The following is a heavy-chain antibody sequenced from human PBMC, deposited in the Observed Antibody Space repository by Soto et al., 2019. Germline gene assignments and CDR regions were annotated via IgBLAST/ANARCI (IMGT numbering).Heavy chain of an antibody. CDR2: ITHRGFT. D-gene: IGHD6-13*01. Sequence: QVQLQQWGAGLLKPSETLSLTCAVYSGSFSGYYWSWIRQSPGKGLEWIGEITHRGFTNYNPSLILRVTMSADTAKNHFSLNLTSVTAADTAVYYCARFPFSTSSWSNPRYFDSWGQGTLVTVSS. CDR1: SGSFSGYY. V-gene: IGHV4-34*01. CDR3: ARFPFSTSSWSNPRYFDS. J-gene: IGHJ4*02.